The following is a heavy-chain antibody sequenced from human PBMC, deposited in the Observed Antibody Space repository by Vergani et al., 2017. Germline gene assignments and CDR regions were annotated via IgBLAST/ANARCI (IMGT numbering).Heavy chain of an antibody. Sequence: QVQLQESGPGLVKPSETLSLTCTVSGGSISSYYWSWIRQPPGKGLEWIGYIYYSGSTNYNPSLKSRVTISVDTSKNQFSLKLSSVTAADTAVYYCARVAYCSSTSCYPSSYYYYYMDVWGKGTTVTVSS. CDR3: ARVAYCSSTSCYPSSYYYYYMDV. CDR1: GGSISSYY. V-gene: IGHV4-59*01. CDR2: IYYSGST. D-gene: IGHD2-2*01. J-gene: IGHJ6*03.